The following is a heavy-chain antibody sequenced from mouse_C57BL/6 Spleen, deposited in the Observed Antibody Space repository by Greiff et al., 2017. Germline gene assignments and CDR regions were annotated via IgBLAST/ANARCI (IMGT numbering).Heavy chain of an antibody. Sequence: VQLQQPGAELVRPGSSVKLSCKASGYTFTSYWMDWVKQRPGQGLEWIGNIYPSDSETHYNQKFKDKATLTVDKSSSTAYMQLSSLTSEDSSVYYCARRWLRRGSYWYFDVWGTGTTVTVSS. CDR3: ARRWLRRGSYWYFDV. CDR1: GYTFTSYW. V-gene: IGHV1-61*01. J-gene: IGHJ1*03. D-gene: IGHD2-2*01. CDR2: IYPSDSET.